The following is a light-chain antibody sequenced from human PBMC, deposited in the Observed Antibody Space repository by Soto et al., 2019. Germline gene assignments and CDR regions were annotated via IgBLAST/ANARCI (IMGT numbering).Light chain of an antibody. Sequence: QSALTQPPSASGSPGQSVTISCTGTSSDVGGYNYVSWYQQHPGKAPKLMIYEVSKRPSGVPDRFSGSKSDNTASLTVSGLQAEDEADYYCQAWDSSTAVFGGGTKVTVL. J-gene: IGLJ2*01. V-gene: IGLV2-8*01. CDR1: SSDVGGYNY. CDR2: EVS. CDR3: QAWDSSTAV.